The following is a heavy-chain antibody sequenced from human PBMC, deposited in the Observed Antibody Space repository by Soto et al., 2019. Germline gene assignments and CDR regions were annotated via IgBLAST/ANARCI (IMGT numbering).Heavy chain of an antibody. Sequence: QVQLVQSGAEVKKPGASVTVSCKASGYTFTNYGFSWVRQAPGQGLEWMGWISGYNGNTKYAEKFQNRVTMTTDTSTNTAHMELRSLRSDDTAVYYCAREGQAPYYYYGMDVWGQGTAVNVSS. CDR1: GYTFTNYG. CDR2: ISGYNGNT. J-gene: IGHJ6*02. V-gene: IGHV1-18*01. CDR3: AREGQAPYYYYGMDV.